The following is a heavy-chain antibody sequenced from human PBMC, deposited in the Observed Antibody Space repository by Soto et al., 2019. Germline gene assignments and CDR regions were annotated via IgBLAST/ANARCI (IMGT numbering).Heavy chain of an antibody. Sequence: EVQLVESGGGLVQPGRSLRLSCAASGFTFDDYAMHWVRQVPGKGLEWVSGINWNSGSIGSGDSVKGRFAISRDNAKNYLHLQMNNLSAEDTAFYYCVKDESINWQCGHFRHWGQGTLVTVSS. CDR2: INWNSGSI. D-gene: IGHD1-1*01. J-gene: IGHJ1*01. V-gene: IGHV3-9*01. CDR3: VKDESINWQCGHFRH. CDR1: GFTFDDYA.